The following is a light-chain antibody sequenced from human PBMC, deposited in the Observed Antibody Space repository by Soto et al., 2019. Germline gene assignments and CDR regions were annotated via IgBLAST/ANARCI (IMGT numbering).Light chain of an antibody. J-gene: IGLJ2*01. CDR1: SSDVGSYNY. CDR3: SSYTSSTIYVV. CDR2: DVS. V-gene: IGLV2-14*01. Sequence: QSALTQPASVSGSPGQSITISCTGTSSDVGSYNYVSWYPQHPGKAPKLMIYDVSNRPSGVSNRFSGSKSGNTASLTISGLQAEDEADYYCSSYTSSTIYVVFGGGTKLTVL.